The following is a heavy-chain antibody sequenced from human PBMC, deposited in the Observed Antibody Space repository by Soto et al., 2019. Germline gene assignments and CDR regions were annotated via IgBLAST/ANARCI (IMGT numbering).Heavy chain of an antibody. Sequence: GGSLRLSCVCSGFSFSSYWVHWVRQPPGKGLEWVSRINAGGTSISYADSVKGRFAISRDNAKNTLYLQMDGLGVDDTAVYYCARAGSYRFDYWGLGTLVTVSS. CDR1: GFSFSSYW. V-gene: IGHV3-74*01. CDR3: ARAGSYRFDY. D-gene: IGHD3-10*01. CDR2: INAGGTSI. J-gene: IGHJ4*02.